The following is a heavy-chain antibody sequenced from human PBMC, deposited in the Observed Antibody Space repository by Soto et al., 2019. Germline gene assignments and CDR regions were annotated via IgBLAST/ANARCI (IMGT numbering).Heavy chain of an antibody. J-gene: IGHJ6*02. CDR3: AREGRYYDFWSGYDYYYYGMDV. CDR2: IYYSGST. CDR1: GGSISSGGYY. V-gene: IGHV4-31*03. Sequence: SETLSLTCTVSGGSISSGGYYWSWIRQHPGKGLEWIGYIYYSGSTYYNPSLKSRVTISVDTSKNQFSLKLSSVTAADTAVYYCAREGRYYDFWSGYDYYYYGMDVWGQGTTVTSP. D-gene: IGHD3-3*01.